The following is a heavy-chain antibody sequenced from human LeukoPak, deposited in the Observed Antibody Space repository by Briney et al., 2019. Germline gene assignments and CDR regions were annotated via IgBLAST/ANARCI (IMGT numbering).Heavy chain of an antibody. Sequence: SETLSLTCGVSGYSISSGYYWGWIRPPPGKGLEWMGSLYHGGNTYYNPSLKSRVTISVDTSKNQFSLKLSSVTAADTAVYYCARAAEIGTLGYFQHWGQGTLVTVCS. D-gene: IGHD6-13*01. CDR3: ARAAEIGTLGYFQH. CDR1: GYSISSGYY. V-gene: IGHV4-38-2*01. J-gene: IGHJ1*01. CDR2: LYHGGNT.